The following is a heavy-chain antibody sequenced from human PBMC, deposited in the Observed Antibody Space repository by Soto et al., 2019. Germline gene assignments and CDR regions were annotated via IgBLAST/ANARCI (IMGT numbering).Heavy chain of an antibody. CDR2: IYYSGST. J-gene: IGHJ5*02. CDR1: GGSSIGIGCR. V-gene: IGHV4-39*01. D-gene: IGHD3-10*01. CDR3: ARHYYYGSGRFDP. Sequence: SQTLSLPRTVSGGSSIGIGCRWSLNSQTPGKGLEWIGSIYYSGSTYYNPSLKSRVTISVDTSKNQFSLKLSSVTAADTAVYYCARHYYYGSGRFDPWGQGTLVTVSS.